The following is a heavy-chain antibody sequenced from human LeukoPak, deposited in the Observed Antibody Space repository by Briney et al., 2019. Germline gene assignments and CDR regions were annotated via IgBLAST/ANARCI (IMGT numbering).Heavy chain of an antibody. Sequence: GESLKISCKGSGYSFTSYWIGWVRQMPGKGLEWMGIIYPGDSDTRYSPSFQGQVTISADKSISTAYLQWSSLKASDTAMYYCATSVSADTYYYYYMDVWGKGTTVTLSS. CDR1: GYSFTSYW. V-gene: IGHV5-51*01. CDR3: ATSVSADTYYYYYMDV. CDR2: IYPGDSDT. J-gene: IGHJ6*03. D-gene: IGHD6-19*01.